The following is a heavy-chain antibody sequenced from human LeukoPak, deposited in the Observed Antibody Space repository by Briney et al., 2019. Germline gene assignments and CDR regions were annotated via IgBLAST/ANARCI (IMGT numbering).Heavy chain of an antibody. CDR2: ISGSGDST. D-gene: IGHD2-15*01. CDR1: GFTFSSYG. J-gene: IGHJ1*01. Sequence: GGSLRLSCAASGFTFSSYGMSWVRQDPGKGLEWVSAISGSGDSTYYADSVKGRFTISRDNSKSTLYLQMNSLRAEDTAVYYCSKEPHCTGSSCYPAEYPQHLGQGHLVTGSS. CDR3: SKEPHCTGSSCYPAEYPQH. V-gene: IGHV3-23*01.